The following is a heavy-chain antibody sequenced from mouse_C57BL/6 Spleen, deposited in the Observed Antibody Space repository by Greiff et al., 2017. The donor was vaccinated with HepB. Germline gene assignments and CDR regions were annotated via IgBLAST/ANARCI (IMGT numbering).Heavy chain of an antibody. CDR3: TTSITTVVAHWYFDV. CDR1: GFNIKDDY. Sequence: EVQRVESGAELVRPGASVKLSCTASGFNIKDDYMHWVKQRPEQGLEWIGWIDPENGDTEYASKFQGKATITADTSSNTAYLQLSSLTSEDTAVYYCTTSITTVVAHWYFDVWGTGTTVTVSS. CDR2: IDPENGDT. J-gene: IGHJ1*03. V-gene: IGHV14-4*01. D-gene: IGHD1-1*01.